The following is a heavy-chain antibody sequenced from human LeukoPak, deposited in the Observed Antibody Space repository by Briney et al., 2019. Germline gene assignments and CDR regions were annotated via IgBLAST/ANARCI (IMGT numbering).Heavy chain of an antibody. CDR3: ARDGAVTNGRYFDY. CDR2: ISSSSSCI. J-gene: IGHJ4*02. V-gene: IGHV3-21*01. Sequence: GGSLRLSCAASGFTFSSYSMNWVRQAPGKGLEWVSSISSSSSCIYYADSVKGRFTISRDDAKNSLYLQMNSLRAEDTAVYYCARDGAVTNGRYFDYWGQGTLVTVSS. CDR1: GFTFSSYS. D-gene: IGHD4-17*01.